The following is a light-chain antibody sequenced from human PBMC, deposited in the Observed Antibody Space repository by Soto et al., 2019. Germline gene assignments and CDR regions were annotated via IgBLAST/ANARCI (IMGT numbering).Light chain of an antibody. CDR2: DDT. CDR1: KIGTKS. CDR3: QVWDSGSSHVV. V-gene: IGLV3-21*02. J-gene: IGLJ2*01. Sequence: SYELTQPPSVSVAPGQTARITCGENKIGTKSVHWYQQKLGQAPVLVVYDDTKWPSGIPGRFSGSKSGNTATLAISRVEAGDEADYSCQVWDSGSSHVVFGGGTKLTVL.